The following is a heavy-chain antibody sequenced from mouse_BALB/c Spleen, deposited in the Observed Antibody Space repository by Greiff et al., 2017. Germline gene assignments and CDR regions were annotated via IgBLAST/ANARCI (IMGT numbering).Heavy chain of an antibody. CDR1: GYTFTSYW. CDR3: ASGTTADYAMDY. Sequence: QVQLQQSGAELARPGASVKLSCKASGYTFTSYWMQWVKQRPGQGLEWIGAIYPGDGDTRYTQKFKGKATLTADKSSSTAYMQLSSLASEDSAVYYCASGTTADYAMDYWGQGTSVTVSS. J-gene: IGHJ4*01. V-gene: IGHV1-87*01. CDR2: IYPGDGDT. D-gene: IGHD1-2*01.